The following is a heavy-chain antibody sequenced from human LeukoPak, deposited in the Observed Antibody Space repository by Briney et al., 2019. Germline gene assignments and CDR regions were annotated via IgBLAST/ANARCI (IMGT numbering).Heavy chain of an antibody. CDR2: ISGSGGST. V-gene: IGHV3-23*01. CDR1: GFTFSSYA. D-gene: IGHD1-26*01. CDR3: AKGRYSGSYYNWFDP. J-gene: IGHJ5*02. Sequence: PGGSLRLSCAASGFTFSSYAMSWVRQAPGKRLEWVSAISGSGGSTYYADSVKGRFTISRDTSKNTLYLQMNSLRAEDTAVYYCAKGRYSGSYYNWFDPWGQGTLVTVSS.